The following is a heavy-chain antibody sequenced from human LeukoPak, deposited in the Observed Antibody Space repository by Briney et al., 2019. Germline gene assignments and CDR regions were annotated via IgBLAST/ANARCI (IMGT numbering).Heavy chain of an antibody. CDR2: INHSGST. D-gene: IGHD3-10*01. Sequence: PSETLSLTCAVYGGSFSGYYWSWIRQPPGKGLEWIGEINHSGSTNYNPSLKSRVTISVDTSKNQFSLKLSSVTAADTAVYYCARVPYYYGSGSYYVVYYYYYGMDVWGKGTTVTVSS. CDR3: ARVPYYYGSGSYYVVYYYYYGMDV. J-gene: IGHJ6*04. CDR1: GGSFSGYY. V-gene: IGHV4-34*01.